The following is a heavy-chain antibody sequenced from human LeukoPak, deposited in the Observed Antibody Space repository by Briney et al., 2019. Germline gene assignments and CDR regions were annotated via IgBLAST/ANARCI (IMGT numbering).Heavy chain of an antibody. J-gene: IGHJ3*02. V-gene: IGHV3-21*01. CDR2: ISSSSSYI. D-gene: IGHD3-22*01. Sequence: KPGGSLRLSCAASGFTFSSYSMNWVRQAPGKGLEWVSSISSSSSYIYYADSVKGQFTISRDNAKNSLYLQMNSLRAEDTAVYYCARDLGATYYYDSSGYYQTTNDAFDIWGQGTMVTVSS. CDR1: GFTFSSYS. CDR3: ARDLGATYYYDSSGYYQTTNDAFDI.